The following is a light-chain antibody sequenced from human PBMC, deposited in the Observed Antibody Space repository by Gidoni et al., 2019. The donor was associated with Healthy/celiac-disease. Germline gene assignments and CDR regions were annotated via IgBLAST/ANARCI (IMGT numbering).Light chain of an antibody. Sequence: EIVMTQSPATLSVSPGERATLSCRDSQSVSSNLAWYQQKPGQAHRLLIYGVSNSATGIPARFSGSVSGTEFTLTISSLQSEDFAVYYCQQYNNWPPLTLGGGTKVEIK. CDR1: QSVSSN. CDR2: GVS. V-gene: IGKV3-15*01. J-gene: IGKJ4*01. CDR3: QQYNNWPPLT.